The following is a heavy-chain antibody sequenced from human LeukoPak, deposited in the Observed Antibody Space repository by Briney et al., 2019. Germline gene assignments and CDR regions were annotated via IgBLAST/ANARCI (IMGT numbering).Heavy chain of an antibody. CDR3: TTAQVGATEGVDY. J-gene: IGHJ4*02. Sequence: PGGSLRLSCAASGFTFSTYAMSWVRQAPGKGLEWVGRIKSKTDGGTTDYAAPVKGRFTISRDDSKNTLYLQMNSLKTEDTAVYYCTTAQVGATEGVDYWGQGTLVTVSS. V-gene: IGHV3-15*01. D-gene: IGHD1-26*01. CDR1: GFTFSTYA. CDR2: IKSKTDGGTT.